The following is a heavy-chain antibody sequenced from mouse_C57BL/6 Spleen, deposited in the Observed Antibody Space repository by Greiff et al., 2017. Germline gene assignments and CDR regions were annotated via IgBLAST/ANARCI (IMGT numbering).Heavy chain of an antibody. V-gene: IGHV1-69*01. D-gene: IGHD1-1*01. J-gene: IGHJ3*01. CDR2: IDPSDSYT. Sequence: VQLQQPGAELVMPGASVKLSCKASGYTFTSYWMHWVKQRPGQGLEWIGEIDPSDSYTNYNQKFKGKSTLTVDKSSSTAYMQLSSLTSEDSAVYYCARDYYGSRTGFAYWGQGTLVTVSA. CDR3: ARDYYGSRTGFAY. CDR1: GYTFTSYW.